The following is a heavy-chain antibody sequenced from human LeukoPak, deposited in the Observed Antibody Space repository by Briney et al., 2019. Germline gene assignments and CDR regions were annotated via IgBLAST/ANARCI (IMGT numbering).Heavy chain of an antibody. CDR2: FDPEDGET. D-gene: IGHD1-26*01. CDR1: GYTLTELS. Sequence: ASVKVSCKVSGYTLTELSMHWVRQAPGKGLEWMGGFDPEDGETIYAQKFQSRVTMTEDTSTDTAYMELSSLRSEDTAVYYCATVRGSYTSAGFDYWGQGTLVTVSS. CDR3: ATVRGSYTSAGFDY. V-gene: IGHV1-24*01. J-gene: IGHJ4*02.